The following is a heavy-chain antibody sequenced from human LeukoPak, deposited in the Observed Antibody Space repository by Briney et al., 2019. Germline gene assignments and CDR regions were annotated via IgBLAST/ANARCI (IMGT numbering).Heavy chain of an antibody. J-gene: IGHJ4*02. CDR1: GFTFSTYW. CDR2: IKSDGSST. Sequence: GGSLRLSCAASGFTFSTYWMHWVRQAPGKGLVWVSHIKSDGSSTSYADSVKGRFTISRDNAKNTLCLQMNSLRAEDTAVYYCARVGKGAILDYWGQGTLVTVSS. CDR3: ARVGKGAILDY. V-gene: IGHV3-74*01. D-gene: IGHD1-26*01.